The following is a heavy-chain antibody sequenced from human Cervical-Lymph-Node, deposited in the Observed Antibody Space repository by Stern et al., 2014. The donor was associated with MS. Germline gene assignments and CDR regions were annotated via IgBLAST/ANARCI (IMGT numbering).Heavy chain of an antibody. V-gene: IGHV1-18*01. Sequence: VQLVQSGADVIQPGASLKVSCTASGFTFTSYGMSWVRQAPGQGLEWMGLISAYNGNTNYAQKLQGRVTMTTDTSTSTAYMELRSLRSDDTAVYYCARGLLGSENAFDIWGQGTMVTVSS. D-gene: IGHD2-15*01. J-gene: IGHJ3*02. CDR1: GFTFTSYG. CDR3: ARGLLGSENAFDI. CDR2: ISAYNGNT.